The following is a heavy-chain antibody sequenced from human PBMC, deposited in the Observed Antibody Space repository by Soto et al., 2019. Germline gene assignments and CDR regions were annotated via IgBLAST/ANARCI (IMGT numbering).Heavy chain of an antibody. J-gene: IGHJ4*02. D-gene: IGHD6-13*01. Sequence: GGSLRLSCIGSGFMFSNHWMSWVRQAPGKGLEWVANIKQDGSEKYYVDPVKGRFTISRDNAKNSLYLQMNSLRADDKAVYYCTTLSSTWPTGGDYWGQGTLVTVSS. CDR2: IKQDGSEK. CDR1: GFMFSNHW. V-gene: IGHV3-7*03. CDR3: TTLSSTWPTGGDY.